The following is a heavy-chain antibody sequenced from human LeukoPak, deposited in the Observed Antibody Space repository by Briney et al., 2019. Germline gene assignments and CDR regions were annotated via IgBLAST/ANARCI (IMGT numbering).Heavy chain of an antibody. CDR1: GYTFTGYY. Sequence: ASVKVCCKASGYTFTGYYMQWVRQAPGQGLEWMGWINPNNGGTNYAQKFQGRVTMTRDTSISTAYMELSRLRSDDTAVYYCARDRPVDYGMDVWGQGTTVTVSS. V-gene: IGHV1-2*02. CDR3: ARDRPVDYGMDV. D-gene: IGHD4-23*01. J-gene: IGHJ6*02. CDR2: INPNNGGT.